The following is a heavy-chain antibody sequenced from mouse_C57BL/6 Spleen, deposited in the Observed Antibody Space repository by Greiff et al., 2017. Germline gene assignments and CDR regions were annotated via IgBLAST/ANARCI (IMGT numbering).Heavy chain of an antibody. CDR2: SVPGSGST. V-gene: IGHV1-9*01. Sequence: QVQLQQAGAELMKPGASVKLSGKATGYSFAGYWREWVNLRPGPGLELSGESVPGSGSTNYNEKFKGKATFTADQSSSTAYMQLSSLTSEDSAIYYCARKQFGTSLYSAMDDWGQGTSVTVSS. J-gene: IGHJ4*01. CDR1: GYSFAGYW. D-gene: IGHD6-5*01. CDR3: ARKQFGTSLYSAMDD.